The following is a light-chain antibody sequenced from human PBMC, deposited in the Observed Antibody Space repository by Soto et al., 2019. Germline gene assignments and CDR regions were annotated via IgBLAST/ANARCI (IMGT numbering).Light chain of an antibody. CDR2: GAS. CDR3: QQYNTWLWT. J-gene: IGKJ1*01. CDR1: QSVNAN. Sequence: EVVMTQSPATLSVSPGERATLSCMASQSVNANLAWYQQKPGQAPRLLIHGASNRATGIPARFSGSVFGTEFILTISILQSEDFAVYHCQQYNTWLWTFGQGTKVEIK. V-gene: IGKV3-15*01.